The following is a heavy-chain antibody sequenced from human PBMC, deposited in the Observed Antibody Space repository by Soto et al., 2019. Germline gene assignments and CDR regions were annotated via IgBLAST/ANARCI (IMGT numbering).Heavy chain of an antibody. V-gene: IGHV3-23*01. CDR2: ISGSGDFT. CDR1: GFTFSSNA. D-gene: IGHD1-26*01. J-gene: IGHJ3*02. Sequence: GSLRLSCAASGFTFSSNAMSWVRQAPGKGLEWVSVISGSGDFTFYADSVKGRFTISRGNSKNTLYLQMNSLRAEDTAVYYCARGTGGSYYRAFDSWGLGTMVTVSS. CDR3: ARGTGGSYYRAFDS.